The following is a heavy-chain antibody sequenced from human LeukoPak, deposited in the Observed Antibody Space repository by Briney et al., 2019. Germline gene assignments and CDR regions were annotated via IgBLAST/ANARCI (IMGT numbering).Heavy chain of an antibody. Sequence: GGSLRLSCAASRFTFSSYSMNWVRQAPGKGLEWVSSISSSSSYIYYEDSVKGGFTISRDNAKNSLYLQMNSLRAEDAAVYYCARAPLRVEGRSYFDEWGEGTLVTVSS. D-gene: IGHD3-16*01. J-gene: IGHJ4*02. CDR1: RFTFSSYS. CDR2: ISSSSSYI. V-gene: IGHV3-21*01. CDR3: ARAPLRVEGRSYFDE.